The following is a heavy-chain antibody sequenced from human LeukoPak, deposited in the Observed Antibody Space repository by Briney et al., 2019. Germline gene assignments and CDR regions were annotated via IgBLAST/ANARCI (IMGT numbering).Heavy chain of an antibody. CDR3: ARAYSSWYVGTDFDY. Sequence: ASVKVSCKASGYTFTGYYMHWVRQAPGQGLEWMGWINPNSGGTNYAQKFQGRVTMTRDTSISTAYMELSRLRSDDTAVYYCARAYSSWYVGTDFDYWGQGTLVTVSS. CDR2: INPNSGGT. V-gene: IGHV1-2*02. J-gene: IGHJ4*02. D-gene: IGHD6-13*01. CDR1: GYTFTGYY.